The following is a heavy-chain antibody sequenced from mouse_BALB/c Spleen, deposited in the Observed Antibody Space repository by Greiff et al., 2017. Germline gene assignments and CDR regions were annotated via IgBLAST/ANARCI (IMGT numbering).Heavy chain of an antibody. J-gene: IGHJ3*01. V-gene: IGHV5-6*02. Sequence: DVHLVESGGDLVKPGGSLKLSCAASGFTFSSYGMSWVRQTPDKRLEWVATISSGGSYTYYPDSVKGRFTISRDNAKNTLYLQMSSLKSEDTAMYYCARRTGFAYWGQGTLVTVSA. CDR3: ARRTGFAY. CDR1: GFTFSSYG. CDR2: ISSGGSYT.